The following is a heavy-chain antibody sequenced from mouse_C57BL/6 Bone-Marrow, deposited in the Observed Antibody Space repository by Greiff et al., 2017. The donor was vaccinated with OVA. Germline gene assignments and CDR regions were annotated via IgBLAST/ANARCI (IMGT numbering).Heavy chain of an antibody. CDR3: ARINYYGSSKYYAMDY. CDR2: IWWDDDK. D-gene: IGHD1-1*01. Sequence: LKVSGPGILQPSQTLSLTCSFSGFSLSTFGMGVGWIRQPSGKGLEWLAHIWWDDDKYYNPALKSRLTISKDTSKNQVFLKIANVDTADTATYYCARINYYGSSKYYAMDYWGQGTSVTVSS. J-gene: IGHJ4*01. CDR1: GFSLSTFGMG. V-gene: IGHV8-8*01.